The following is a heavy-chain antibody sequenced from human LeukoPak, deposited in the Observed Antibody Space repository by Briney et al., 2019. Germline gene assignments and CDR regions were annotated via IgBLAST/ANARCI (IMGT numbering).Heavy chain of an antibody. CDR1: GYTFTSYG. CDR3: ARDMGYSSSRDDDAFDI. V-gene: IGHV1-18*01. CDR2: ISAYNGNT. D-gene: IGHD6-13*01. Sequence: ASVKVSCKASGYTFTSYGISWVRQAPGQGLEWMGWISAYNGNTNYAQKLQGRVTMTTDTSTSTAYMELRSLRSDDTAVYYCARDMGYSSSRDDDAFDIWGQGTMVTVSS. J-gene: IGHJ3*02.